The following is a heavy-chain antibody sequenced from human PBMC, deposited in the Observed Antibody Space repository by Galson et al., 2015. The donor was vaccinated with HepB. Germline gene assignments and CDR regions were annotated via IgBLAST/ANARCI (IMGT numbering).Heavy chain of an antibody. CDR3: AGDRPHGGAPTLDY. Sequence: SLRLSCAVSGFSFSNYWMTWVRQAPGKGLEWVANIKQDGSEQYYVGSVKGRFTISRDNAKNSLYLQMNSLRAEDTAVYYCAGDRPHGGAPTLDYWGQGALVTVSS. J-gene: IGHJ4*02. D-gene: IGHD2-21*01. V-gene: IGHV3-7*03. CDR1: GFSFSNYW. CDR2: IKQDGSEQ.